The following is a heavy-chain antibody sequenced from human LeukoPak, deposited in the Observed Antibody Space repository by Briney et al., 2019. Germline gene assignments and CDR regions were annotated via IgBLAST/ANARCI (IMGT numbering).Heavy chain of an antibody. CDR2: INPSGGST. Sequence: ASVKVSCKASGHTFTSYYMHWVRQAPGQGLEWMGIINPSGGSTSYAQKFQGRVTMTRDTSTSTVYMELSSLRSEDTAVYYCARDRTLVPVLTGYKEFDYWGQGTLVTVSS. CDR1: GHTFTSYY. V-gene: IGHV1-46*01. CDR3: ARDRTLVPVLTGYKEFDY. D-gene: IGHD3-9*01. J-gene: IGHJ4*02.